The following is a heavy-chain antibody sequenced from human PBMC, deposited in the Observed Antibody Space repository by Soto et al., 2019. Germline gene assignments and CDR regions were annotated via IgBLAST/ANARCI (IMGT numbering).Heavy chain of an antibody. CDR1: GGSISSYY. CDR2: IYYSGST. V-gene: IGHV4-59*08. CDR3: ASYYDILTGYFFDY. D-gene: IGHD3-9*01. Sequence: SETLSLTCTVSGGSISSYYWSWIRQPPGKGLEWIGYIYYSGSTNYNPSLKSRVTISVDTSKNQFSLKLSSVTAADTAVYYCASYYDILTGYFFDYWGQGTLVTVSS. J-gene: IGHJ4*02.